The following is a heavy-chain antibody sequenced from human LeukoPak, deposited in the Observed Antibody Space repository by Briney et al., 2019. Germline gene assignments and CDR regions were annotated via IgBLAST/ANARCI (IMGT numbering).Heavy chain of an antibody. J-gene: IGHJ4*02. V-gene: IGHV3-74*01. Sequence: PGGSLRLSCAASGFTFSSYWMHWVRQAPGKGLVWVSRINTDGSSTSYADSVKGRFTISRDNAKNTLYLQMNSLRAEDTAVYYCAKEVNYGDYVGGNYFDYWGQGTLVTVSS. D-gene: IGHD4-17*01. CDR3: AKEVNYGDYVGGNYFDY. CDR1: GFTFSSYW. CDR2: INTDGSST.